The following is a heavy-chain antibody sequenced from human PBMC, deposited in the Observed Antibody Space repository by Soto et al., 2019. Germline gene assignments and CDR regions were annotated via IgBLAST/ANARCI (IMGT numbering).Heavy chain of an antibody. V-gene: IGHV3-23*01. CDR3: AKDVQEVPVAFDY. J-gene: IGHJ4*02. CDR1: GFTFSNYA. CDR2: FSGGGYGT. Sequence: EVQLLESGGGLVQPGGSLRLSCAASGFTFSNYAMSWVRRAPGKGLEWVSTFSGGGYGTYYADSVKGRFIISRDNSKNTVSLQMNTLRAEDTAVYYCAKDVQEVPVAFDYWGQGTLVTVSS. D-gene: IGHD2-2*01.